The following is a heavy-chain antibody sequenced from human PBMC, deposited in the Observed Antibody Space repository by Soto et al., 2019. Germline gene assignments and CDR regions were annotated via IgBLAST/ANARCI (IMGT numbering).Heavy chain of an antibody. Sequence: GGSLRLSCAASAFTLSSYAMGWVRQAPGKGLEWVSAISGSGSTTYYADSVKGRFTISRDNSKNTLYLQMNSLRAEDTAVYYCAKGRSSGWWYFDYWGQGTLVTVSS. CDR2: ISGSGSTT. V-gene: IGHV3-23*01. J-gene: IGHJ4*02. CDR1: AFTLSSYA. D-gene: IGHD6-19*01. CDR3: AKGRSSGWWYFDY.